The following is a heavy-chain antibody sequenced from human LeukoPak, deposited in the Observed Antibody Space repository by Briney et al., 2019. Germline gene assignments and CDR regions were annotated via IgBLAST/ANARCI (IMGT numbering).Heavy chain of an antibody. CDR3: ARGSSSWYFFDY. CDR1: GGSISSGSYY. J-gene: IGHJ4*02. V-gene: IGHV4-61*02. CDR2: IYTSVST. D-gene: IGHD6-13*01. Sequence: PSETLSLTCTVSGGSISSGSYYWSWIRQPAGKGLEWIGRIYTSVSTNYNPSLKSRVTISVDTSKNQFSLKLSSVTAADTAVYYCARGSSSWYFFDYWGQGNLVTVSS.